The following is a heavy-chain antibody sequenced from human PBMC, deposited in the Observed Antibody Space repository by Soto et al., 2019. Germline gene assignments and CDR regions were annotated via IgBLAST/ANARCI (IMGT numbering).Heavy chain of an antibody. J-gene: IGHJ6*02. V-gene: IGHV2-5*02. D-gene: IGHD4-17*01. Sequence: QITLKESGPTLVKPTQTLTLTCTFSGFSLSTSGVGVGWIRQPPGKALEWLALTYLDDDKRYSPSLKSRLTITKDTSKKQVVLTMTNMDPVDTATYYCEHSPISDYGDPYGMDVWGQGATVTVSS. CDR3: EHSPISDYGDPYGMDV. CDR2: TYLDDDK. CDR1: GFSLSTSGVG.